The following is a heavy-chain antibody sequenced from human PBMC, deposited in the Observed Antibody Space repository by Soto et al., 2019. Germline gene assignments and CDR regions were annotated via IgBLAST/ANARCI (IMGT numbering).Heavy chain of an antibody. CDR3: AREREPAAMGIFDY. Sequence: SVKVSCKASGGTFSSYAISWVRQAPGQGLEWMGGIIPIFGTANYAQKFQGRVTITADESTSTAYMELSSLRSEDTAVYYCAREREPAAMGIFDYWGQGTLVTVSS. J-gene: IGHJ4*02. CDR1: GGTFSSYA. V-gene: IGHV1-69*13. D-gene: IGHD2-2*01. CDR2: IIPIFGTA.